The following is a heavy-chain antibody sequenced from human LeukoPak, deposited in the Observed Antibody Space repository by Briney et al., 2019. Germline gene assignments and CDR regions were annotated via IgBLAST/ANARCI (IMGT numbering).Heavy chain of an antibody. V-gene: IGHV3-23*01. CDR2: IGGSGGTT. CDR3: TRRLDGSGSSGYFDY. D-gene: IGHD3-10*01. CDR1: GFTFSNYG. J-gene: IGHJ4*02. Sequence: GGSLRLSCAASGFTFSNYGMSWVRQAPGKGLEWVSAIGGSGGTTYYADSVKGRFTISRDNSKNTAYLQMNSLKTEDTAVYYCTRRLDGSGSSGYFDYWGQGTLVTVSS.